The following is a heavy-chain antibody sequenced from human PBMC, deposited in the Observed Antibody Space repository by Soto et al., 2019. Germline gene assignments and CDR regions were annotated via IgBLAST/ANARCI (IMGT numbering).Heavy chain of an antibody. CDR2: IIPIFGTA. CDR3: ARASPAYSDYDFGY. J-gene: IGHJ4*02. Sequence: QVQLVQSGAELKKPGSSVKVSCKASGGTISSYAISWVRRAPGQGLEWMGGIIPIFGTANYAQKFQGRVTITADESTSTAYMELSSLRSEDTAVYYCARASPAYSDYDFGYWGQGTLVTVSS. CDR1: GGTISSYA. V-gene: IGHV1-69*01. D-gene: IGHD4-17*01.